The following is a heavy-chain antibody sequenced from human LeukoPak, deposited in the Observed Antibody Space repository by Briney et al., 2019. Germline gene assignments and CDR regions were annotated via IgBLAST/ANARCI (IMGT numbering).Heavy chain of an antibody. CDR3: AREIVGGFNPGAY. V-gene: IGHV4-4*02. CDR1: PDSTTSNF. CDR2: IHRSGST. Sequence: SETLSLTCTVSPDSTTSNFWSWVRQPPGQGLEWIGEIHRSGSTNYNPSLQSRGTISIDRSKNQIALELSSVTAADTAVYYCAREIVGGFNPGAYWGQGTLVTVSS. D-gene: IGHD1-14*01. J-gene: IGHJ4*02.